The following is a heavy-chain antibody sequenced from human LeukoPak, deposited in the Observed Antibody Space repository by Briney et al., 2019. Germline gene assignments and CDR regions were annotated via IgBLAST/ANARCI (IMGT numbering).Heavy chain of an antibody. CDR1: GFTFSSYA. J-gene: IGHJ5*02. CDR3: ARDVLGYCSSTSCYRQPTYNWFDP. D-gene: IGHD2-2*01. CDR2: ISGSGGST. Sequence: PGGSLRLSCAASGFTFSSYAMSWVRQAPGKGLEWVSAISGSGGSTYYADSVKGRFTISRDNSKNSLYLQMNSLRAEDTAVYYCARDVLGYCSSTSCYRQPTYNWFDPWGQGTLVTVSS. V-gene: IGHV3-23*01.